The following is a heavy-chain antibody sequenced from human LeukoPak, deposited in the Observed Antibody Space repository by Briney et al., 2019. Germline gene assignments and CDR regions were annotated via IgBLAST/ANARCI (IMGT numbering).Heavy chain of an antibody. Sequence: SETLSLTCTVSGGSISSSSYYWGWIRQPPGKGLEWIGSIYYSGSTYYNPSPKSRVTISVDTSKNQFSLKLSSVTAADTAVYYCATYCSSTSCYTKDNWGQGTLVTVSS. CDR3: ATYCSSTSCYTKDN. D-gene: IGHD2-2*02. V-gene: IGHV4-39*01. CDR1: GGSISSSSYY. CDR2: IYYSGST. J-gene: IGHJ4*02.